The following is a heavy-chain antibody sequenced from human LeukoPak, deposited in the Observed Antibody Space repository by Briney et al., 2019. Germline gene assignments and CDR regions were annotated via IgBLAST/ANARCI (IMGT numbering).Heavy chain of an antibody. Sequence: PGGSLRLSCAASGFTFSTYAMSWVRQAPGKGLEWVSGISGSGGSTYYADSVKGRFTISRDNSKNTLYLQMNSLRAEDTAVYYCAKDGTSRAVAAHFDDWGQGILVTVSS. D-gene: IGHD6-19*01. J-gene: IGHJ4*02. CDR2: ISGSGGST. CDR3: AKDGTSRAVAAHFDD. CDR1: GFTFSTYA. V-gene: IGHV3-23*01.